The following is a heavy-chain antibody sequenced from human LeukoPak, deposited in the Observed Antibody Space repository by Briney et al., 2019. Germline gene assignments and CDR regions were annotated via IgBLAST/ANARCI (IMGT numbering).Heavy chain of an antibody. Sequence: PGRSLRLSCAASGFTFDDYAMHWVRQAPGKGLEWVSGISWNSGSIGYADSVKGRFTISRDNSKNTLYLQMNSLRAEDTAVYYCAKDKGGWYFDLWGRGTLVTVSS. CDR1: GFTFDDYA. D-gene: IGHD2-15*01. CDR2: ISWNSGSI. CDR3: AKDKGGWYFDL. J-gene: IGHJ2*01. V-gene: IGHV3-9*01.